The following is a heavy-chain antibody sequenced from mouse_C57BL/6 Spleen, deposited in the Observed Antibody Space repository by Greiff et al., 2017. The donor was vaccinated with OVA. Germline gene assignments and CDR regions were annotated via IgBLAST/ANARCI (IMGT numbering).Heavy chain of an antibody. D-gene: IGHD2-3*01. CDR3: ARPSDCYVAWFAY. J-gene: IGHJ3*01. CDR1: GFNIKDYY. V-gene: IGHV14-2*01. Sequence: EVQLQQSGAELVKPGASVKLSCTASGFNIKDYYMHWVKQRTEQGLEWIGRIDPEDGETKYAPKFQGKATRTADTSSNTTYLQLNSLTSEDTAVYYCARPSDCYVAWFAYWGQGTLVTVSA. CDR2: IDPEDGET.